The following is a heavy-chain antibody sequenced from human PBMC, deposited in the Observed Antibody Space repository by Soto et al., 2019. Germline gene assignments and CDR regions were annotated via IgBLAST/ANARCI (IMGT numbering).Heavy chain of an antibody. CDR3: ARDGPTNHYYLDY. V-gene: IGHV6-1*01. Sequence: SQTLSLTCAISGDSVSSGSAAWNWIRQSPSRGLEWLGRTYFRSRWSTEYAVSVRSRITITADTSKNQFSLQLNSVTPDDTAVYYCARDGPTNHYYLDYWGQGTPVSVSS. J-gene: IGHJ4*02. CDR2: TYFRSRWST. CDR1: GDSVSSGSAA.